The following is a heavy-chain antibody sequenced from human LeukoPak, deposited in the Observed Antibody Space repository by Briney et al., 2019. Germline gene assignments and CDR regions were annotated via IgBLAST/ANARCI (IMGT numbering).Heavy chain of an antibody. CDR3: AKDGGYDYVWGSYRGFDY. CDR2: ISYDGSNK. Sequence: GGSLRLSCAASGFTFSSYAMHWVRQAPGKGLEWVAVISYDGSNKYYADSVKGRFTISRDNSKNTLYLQMNSLRAEDTAVYYCAKDGGYDYVWGSYRGFDYWGQGTLVTVSS. CDR1: GFTFSSYA. V-gene: IGHV3-30*04. J-gene: IGHJ4*02. D-gene: IGHD3-16*02.